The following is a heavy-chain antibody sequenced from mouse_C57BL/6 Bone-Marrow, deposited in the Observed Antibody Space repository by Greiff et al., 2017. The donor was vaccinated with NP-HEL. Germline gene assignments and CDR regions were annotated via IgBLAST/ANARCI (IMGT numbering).Heavy chain of an antibody. D-gene: IGHD5-2*01. V-gene: IGHV2-3*01. CDR2: IWGDGST. J-gene: IGHJ4*01. CDR1: GFSLTSYG. CDR3: AKRGGIHEV. Sequence: VQLQQSGPGLVAPSQSLSITCTVSGFSLTSYGVSWVRQPPGKGLEWLGVIWGDGSTNYHSALISRLGISKDNSKSQVYLKRNSLQTDDTATYYCAKRGGIHEVWGQGTSVTVSS.